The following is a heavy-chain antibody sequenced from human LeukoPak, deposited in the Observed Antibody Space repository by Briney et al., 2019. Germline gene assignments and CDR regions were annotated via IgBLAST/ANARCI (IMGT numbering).Heavy chain of an antibody. Sequence: SQTLSLTRAVSGGSISSGGYSWTWIRQPPGKGLEWIGYIYHSGSTYYTPSLKSRVTISVDKSKNQFSLNLSSVTAADTAVYYCARRYDSRYDYWGQGTLVTVSS. J-gene: IGHJ4*02. CDR1: GGSISSGGYS. CDR3: ARRYDSRYDY. CDR2: IYHSGST. V-gene: IGHV4-30-2*01. D-gene: IGHD3-10*01.